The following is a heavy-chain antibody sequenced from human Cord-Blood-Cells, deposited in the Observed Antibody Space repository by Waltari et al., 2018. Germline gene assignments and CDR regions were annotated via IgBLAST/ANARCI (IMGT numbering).Heavy chain of an antibody. D-gene: IGHD2-2*01. CDR2: INHSGST. CDR3: ARWDCSSTSCYDY. Sequence: QVQLQQWGAGLLKPSETLSLTCAVYGGSFSGYYWSWIRQPPGKGLEWIGEINHSGSTNSTPSLKSRVTISVDTSKNQFSLKLSSVTAADTAVYYCARWDCSSTSCYDYWGQGTLVTVSS. J-gene: IGHJ4*02. V-gene: IGHV4-34*01. CDR1: GGSFSGYY.